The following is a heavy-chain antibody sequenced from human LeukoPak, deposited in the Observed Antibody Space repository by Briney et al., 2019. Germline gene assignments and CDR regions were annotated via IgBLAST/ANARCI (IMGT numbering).Heavy chain of an antibody. CDR1: GGSISSSSYY. CDR2: IYYSGST. J-gene: IGHJ4*02. D-gene: IGHD3-22*01. CDR3: ARWSSGDYYYVDY. Sequence: SETLSLTCTVSGGSISSSSYYWGWIRQPPGKGLEWFGSIYYSGSTYYNPSLKSRVTISVDTSKNQFSLKLSSVTAADTAIYYCARWSSGDYYYVDYWGQGTLVTVSS. V-gene: IGHV4-39*07.